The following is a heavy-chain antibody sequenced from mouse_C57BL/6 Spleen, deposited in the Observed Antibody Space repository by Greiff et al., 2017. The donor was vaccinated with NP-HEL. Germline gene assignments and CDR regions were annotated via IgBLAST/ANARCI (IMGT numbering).Heavy chain of an antibody. V-gene: IGHV1-69*01. D-gene: IGHD1-1*01. Sequence: VQLQQPGAELVKPGASVKMSCKASGYTFTSYWITWVKQRPGQGLEWIGEIDPSDSYTNYNQKFKGKSTLTVDKSSSTAYMQLSSLTSEDSAVYYCARYYYGSSFHYFDYWGQGTTLTVSS. CDR3: ARYYYGSSFHYFDY. CDR1: GYTFTSYW. CDR2: IDPSDSYT. J-gene: IGHJ2*01.